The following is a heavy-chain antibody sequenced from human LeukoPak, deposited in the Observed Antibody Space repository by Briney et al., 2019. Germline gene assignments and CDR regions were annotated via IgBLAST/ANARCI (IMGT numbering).Heavy chain of an antibody. D-gene: IGHD3-22*01. Sequence: GESLKISCKGTGYSFTSYWIGWVRQMPGKGLEWMGIIYPGDSDTRYSPSFQGQVTISADKSVNTAYLQWSSLKASDTAMYYCARPNITSYYDSRGYDAFDVWGQGTMVTVYS. J-gene: IGHJ3*01. CDR3: ARPNITSYYDSRGYDAFDV. V-gene: IGHV5-51*01. CDR1: GYSFTSYW. CDR2: IYPGDSDT.